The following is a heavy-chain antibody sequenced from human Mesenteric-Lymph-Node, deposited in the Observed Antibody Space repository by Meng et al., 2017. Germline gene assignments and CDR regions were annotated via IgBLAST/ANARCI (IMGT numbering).Heavy chain of an antibody. Sequence: GESLKISCAASGFTFSSYNMIWVRQAPGKGLEWVSSISYTGTYIYDTDSLKGRFTISRDNANNSLYLQMNSLRAEDTAIYYCVRGWSSPDSWGQGTLVTVSS. CDR2: ISYTGTYI. CDR3: VRGWSSPDS. D-gene: IGHD2-8*01. V-gene: IGHV3-21*01. J-gene: IGHJ5*01. CDR1: GFTFSSYN.